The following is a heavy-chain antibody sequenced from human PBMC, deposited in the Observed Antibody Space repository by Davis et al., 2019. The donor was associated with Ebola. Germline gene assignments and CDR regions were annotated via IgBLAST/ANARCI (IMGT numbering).Heavy chain of an antibody. CDR3: ASDCTGGSCYFPLDY. V-gene: IGHV3-30*02. J-gene: IGHJ4*02. Sequence: GESLKISCAASGFTFSDYGMHWVRQAPGKGLEWVAFIRYDGSNKYYTDSVKGRFSISKDNSKNTVWLQMDSLRTEDTAVYYCASDCTGGSCYFPLDYWGQGTLVTVSS. D-gene: IGHD2-15*01. CDR1: GFTFSDYG. CDR2: IRYDGSNK.